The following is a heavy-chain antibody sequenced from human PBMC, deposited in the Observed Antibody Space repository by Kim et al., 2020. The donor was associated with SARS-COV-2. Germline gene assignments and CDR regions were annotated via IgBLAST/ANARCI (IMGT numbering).Heavy chain of an antibody. V-gene: IGHV5-10-1*01. CDR3: ARHSPMIVMGSNWVDP. Sequence: GESLKISCKGSGYSFTSYWISWVRQMPGKGLEWMGRIYPSDSYTNYSPSFQGHVTISADKSISTAYLQWSSLKASDTAMYYCARHSPMIVMGSNWVDPWGQGTLVTVSS. D-gene: IGHD3-22*01. J-gene: IGHJ5*02. CDR2: IYPSDSYT. CDR1: GYSFTSYW.